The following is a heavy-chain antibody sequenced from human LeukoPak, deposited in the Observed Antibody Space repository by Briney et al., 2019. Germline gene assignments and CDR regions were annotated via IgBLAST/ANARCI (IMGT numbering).Heavy chain of an antibody. CDR2: MRNKANSYTT. J-gene: IGHJ3*02. CDR3: ARSPESGGNVFDI. V-gene: IGHV3-72*01. Sequence: GGSLRLSCAASGYTFSDHYIDWVRQAPGKGLEWVGRMRNKANSYTTENAASVKGRLTLSRDDSKRLVFLQLNSLKIEDTAVYYCARSPESGGNVFDIWGQGTMVTVSS. CDR1: GYTFSDHY. D-gene: IGHD3-16*01.